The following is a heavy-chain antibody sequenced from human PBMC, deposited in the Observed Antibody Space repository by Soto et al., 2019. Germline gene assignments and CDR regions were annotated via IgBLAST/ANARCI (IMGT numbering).Heavy chain of an antibody. D-gene: IGHD7-27*01. Sequence: PGESLKISCKGSGYSFTSYWIGWVRQMPGKGLEWMGIIYPGDSDTRYSPSFQGKVTISADKSISTAYLQWSSLKASDTAMYYCARDTPPTGDHDAFDIWGQGTMVTVSS. J-gene: IGHJ3*02. V-gene: IGHV5-51*01. CDR3: ARDTPPTGDHDAFDI. CDR1: GYSFTSYW. CDR2: IYPGDSDT.